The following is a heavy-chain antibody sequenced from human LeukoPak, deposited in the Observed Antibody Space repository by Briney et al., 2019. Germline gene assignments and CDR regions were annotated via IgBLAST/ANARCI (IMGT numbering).Heavy chain of an antibody. Sequence: GGSLRLSCAASGXXXXSYXXHXVXXXXXXXXXXXXXXWYDGSNKYYADSVKGRFTISRDNSKNTLYLQMNSLRAEDTAVYYCAREGVRGLVEHDAFDIWGQGTMVTVSS. D-gene: IGHD3-10*01. CDR2: XWYDGSNK. CDR1: GXXXXSYX. CDR3: AREGVRGLVEHDAFDI. V-gene: IGHV3-33*01. J-gene: IGHJ3*02.